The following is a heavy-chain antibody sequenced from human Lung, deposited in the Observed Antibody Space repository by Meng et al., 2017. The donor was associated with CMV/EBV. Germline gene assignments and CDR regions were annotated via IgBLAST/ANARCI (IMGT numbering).Heavy chain of an antibody. CDR3: ARDATIFGVVDPYYYGMDV. J-gene: IGHJ6*02. CDR2: IYYSGST. V-gene: IGHV4-39*02. Sequence: SETXSLXCTVSGGSISSSSYYWGWIRQPPGKGLEWIGSIYYSGSTYYNPSLKSRVTISVDTSKNQFSLKLSSVTAADTAVYYCARDATIFGVVDPYYYGMDVWXQGTTVTVSS. CDR1: GGSISSSSYY. D-gene: IGHD3-3*01.